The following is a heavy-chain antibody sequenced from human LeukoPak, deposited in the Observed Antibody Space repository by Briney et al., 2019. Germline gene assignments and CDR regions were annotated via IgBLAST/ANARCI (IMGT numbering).Heavy chain of an antibody. CDR3: ARAGYSSSWYVY. D-gene: IGHD6-13*01. Sequence: GGSLRLSCAASGFTFSSYAMHWVRQAPGRGLEWVTVIAHDSSNTIYADSVKGRFTISRDNSKNTLYLQMNSLRAEDTAVYYCARAGYSSSWYVYWGQGTLVTVSS. CDR1: GFTFSSYA. CDR2: IAHDSSNT. J-gene: IGHJ4*02. V-gene: IGHV3-30*04.